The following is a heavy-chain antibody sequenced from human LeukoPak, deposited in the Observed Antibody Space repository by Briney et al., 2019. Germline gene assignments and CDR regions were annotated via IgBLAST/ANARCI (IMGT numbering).Heavy chain of an antibody. CDR1: GYTFTSYG. Sequence: DSVKVSCKASGYTFTSYGISWVRQAPGQGLEWMGWISAYNGNTNYAQKLQGRVTMTTDTSTSTAYMELRSLRSDDTAVYYCAREGMKQQLVRYHNWFDPWGQGTLVTVSS. D-gene: IGHD6-13*01. CDR2: ISAYNGNT. J-gene: IGHJ5*02. V-gene: IGHV1-18*01. CDR3: AREGMKQQLVRYHNWFDP.